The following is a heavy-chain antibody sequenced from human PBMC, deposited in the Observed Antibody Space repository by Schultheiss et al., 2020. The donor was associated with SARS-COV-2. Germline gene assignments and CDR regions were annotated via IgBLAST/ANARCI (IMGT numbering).Heavy chain of an antibody. CDR3: ARGTAIVVIPPDAFDI. V-gene: IGHV4-39*07. D-gene: IGHD3-22*01. CDR1: GGSISSSSYY. Sequence: SETLSLTCTVSGGSISSSSYYWGWIRQPPGKGLEWIGRIYYSGSTYYNPSLKSRVTISVDTSKKQFSLKLSSVTAADTAVYYCARGTAIVVIPPDAFDIWGQGTMVTVSS. CDR2: IYYSGST. J-gene: IGHJ3*02.